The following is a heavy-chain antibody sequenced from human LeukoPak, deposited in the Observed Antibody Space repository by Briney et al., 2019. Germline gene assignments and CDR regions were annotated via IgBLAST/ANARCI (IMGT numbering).Heavy chain of an antibody. CDR1: GFTFNDYG. CDR3: ARDPWGSYGLFDI. CDR2: INWNGGSI. D-gene: IGHD3-16*01. Sequence: PGGSLRLSCAASGFTFNDYGMSWVRQAPGKGLEWVAGINWNGGSICYADSVKGRFTISRDHAKNSLYLQLNHLRAEDRALYHCARDPWGSYGLFDIWGQGTMVT. J-gene: IGHJ3*02. V-gene: IGHV3-20*01.